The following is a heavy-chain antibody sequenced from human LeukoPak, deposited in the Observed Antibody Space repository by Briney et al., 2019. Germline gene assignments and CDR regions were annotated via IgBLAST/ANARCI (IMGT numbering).Heavy chain of an antibody. J-gene: IGHJ6*02. CDR2: IYYSGST. CDR1: GGSISSGGYY. CDR3: ARRFASYGLYGMDV. V-gene: IGHV4-31*03. Sequence: SQTLSLTCTVSGGSISSGGYYWSWIRQHPGKGLEWIGYIYYSGSTYYNPSLKSRVTISVDTSKNQFSLKLSSVTAADTAVYYCARRFASYGLYGMDVWGQGTTVTVSS. D-gene: IGHD5-18*01.